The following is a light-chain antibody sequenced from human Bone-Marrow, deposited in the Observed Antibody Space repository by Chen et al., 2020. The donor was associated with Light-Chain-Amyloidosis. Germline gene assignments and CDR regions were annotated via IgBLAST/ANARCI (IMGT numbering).Light chain of an antibody. CDR3: AAWDDSLNGYV. J-gene: IGLJ1*01. CDR1: SSNIGSNP. V-gene: IGLV1-44*01. CDR2: SND. Sequence: QSVLTQPPSASGTPGQRVTISCSGSSSNIGSNPVNWYQQLSGTAPRLLIYSNDQRPSGVPDRFSGSKSGTSASLAISGLQSEDEADYYCAAWDDSLNGYVFGTGTKVTVL.